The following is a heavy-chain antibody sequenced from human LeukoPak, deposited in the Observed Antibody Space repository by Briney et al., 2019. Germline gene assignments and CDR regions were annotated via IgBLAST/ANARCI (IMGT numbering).Heavy chain of an antibody. J-gene: IGHJ6*02. D-gene: IGHD6-13*01. CDR1: GGAISSYY. CDR3: ARDGRYSSSWYHYYYYYGMDV. V-gene: IGHV4-4*07. Sequence: PSESLSLTCTVSGGAISSYYWSWIRQPAGKGLEWFGRIYTSGSTNYNPSLKSRVTMSVDTSKNQFSLKLSSVTAADTAVYYCARDGRYSSSWYHYYYYYGMDVWGQGTTVTVSS. CDR2: IYTSGST.